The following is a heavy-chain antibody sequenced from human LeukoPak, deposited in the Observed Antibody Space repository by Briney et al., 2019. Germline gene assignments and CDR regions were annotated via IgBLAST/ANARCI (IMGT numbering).Heavy chain of an antibody. J-gene: IGHJ4*02. V-gene: IGHV1-18*01. CDR1: GYTFTCYG. CDR2: ISAYNGNT. D-gene: IGHD6-19*01. CDR3: ARDGSIQYGWLVRFDY. Sequence: ASVKVSCKASGYTFTCYGISWVRQAPGQGLEWMGWISAYNGNTNYAQKLQGRVTMTTDTSTSTAYMELRSLRSDDTAVYYCARDGSIQYGWLVRFDYWGQGTLVTVSS.